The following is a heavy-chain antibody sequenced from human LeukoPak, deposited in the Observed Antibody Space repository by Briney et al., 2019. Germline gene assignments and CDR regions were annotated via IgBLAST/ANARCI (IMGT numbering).Heavy chain of an antibody. J-gene: IGHJ4*02. Sequence: GGSLRLSCAASGFTFSNYSMSGVRQAPGKGLEGISYITSRGSTIYYADSVKGRFTISRDNAKNSLYLQMNSLRAEDTAVYYCARDATLYPSYFDYWGQGALVTVSS. D-gene: IGHD2-15*01. CDR1: GFTFSNYS. CDR3: ARDATLYPSYFDY. CDR2: ITSRGSTI. V-gene: IGHV3-11*04.